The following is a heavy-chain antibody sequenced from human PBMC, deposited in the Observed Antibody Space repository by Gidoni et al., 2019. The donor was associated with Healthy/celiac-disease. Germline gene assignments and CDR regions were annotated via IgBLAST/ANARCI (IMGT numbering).Heavy chain of an antibody. D-gene: IGHD2-8*01. Sequence: QVQLVQSGAEVKKPGSSVKVSCKASGGTFSSYAISWVRQAPGQGLEWMGRIIPILGIANYAQKFQGRVTITADKSTSTAYMELSSLRSEDTAVYYCARAPCTNGVCYIDYYYYGMDVWGQGTTVTVSS. CDR1: GGTFSSYA. CDR2: IIPILGIA. CDR3: ARAPCTNGVCYIDYYYYGMDV. J-gene: IGHJ6*02. V-gene: IGHV1-69*04.